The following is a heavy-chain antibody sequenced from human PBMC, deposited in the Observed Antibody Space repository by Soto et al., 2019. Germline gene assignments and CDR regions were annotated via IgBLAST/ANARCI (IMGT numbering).Heavy chain of an antibody. J-gene: IGHJ5*02. CDR3: ARADGTRIGFAP. CDR2: SNPDSGGT. Sequence: VSGKASEYTFTGYYIHSVRQPPGQGLEWMGWSNPDSGGTTYAQKCQGWLTMTRDTSISTVYMECSRLRADDTDVYYGARADGTRIGFAPWGQGTLV. V-gene: IGHV1-2*04. D-gene: IGHD1-7*01. CDR1: EYTFTGYY.